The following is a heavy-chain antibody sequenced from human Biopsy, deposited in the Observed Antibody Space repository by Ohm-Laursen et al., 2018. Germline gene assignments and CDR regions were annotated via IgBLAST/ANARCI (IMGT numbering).Heavy chain of an antibody. CDR3: ARATNSTGWSYYYFYGMDV. Sequence: TLSLTCSVSGGSISSDYWSWIRQTPGKGLEWIGYIYYSGSTNYNPSLKCRVTISVDTSKNQFSLRLNSVTAADTAVYYCARATNSTGWSYYYFYGMDVWGQGTTVTVSS. J-gene: IGHJ6*02. CDR1: GGSISSDY. V-gene: IGHV4-59*01. CDR2: IYYSGST. D-gene: IGHD6-19*01.